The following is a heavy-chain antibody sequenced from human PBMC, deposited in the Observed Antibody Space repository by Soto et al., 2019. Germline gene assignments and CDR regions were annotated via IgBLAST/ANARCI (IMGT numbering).Heavy chain of an antibody. Sequence: QVHLVQSGAEVKKPGASVKVSCKASGYTFTSYGITWVRQAPGQGLEWMGWISAHNGNTDYAQKLQCRVIVTRDTSTSTAYMELRSLISDVTAVYYCARGRYGDYWGQGALVTVSS. J-gene: IGHJ4*02. CDR2: ISAHNGNT. CDR3: ARGRYGDY. V-gene: IGHV1-18*01. CDR1: GYTFTSYG. D-gene: IGHD1-1*01.